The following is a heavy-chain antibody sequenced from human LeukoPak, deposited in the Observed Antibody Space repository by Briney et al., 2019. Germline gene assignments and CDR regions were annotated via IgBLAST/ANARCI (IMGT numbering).Heavy chain of an antibody. Sequence: GGSLRLSCAASRFTFSNAWMSWVRQAPGKGLEWVGRIKSKTDGGTTDYAAPVKGRFTISSDDSKNTLYLQMNSLKTEDTAVYYCVTELMITFGGVMAWFDPWGQGTLVTVSS. D-gene: IGHD3-16*01. CDR1: RFTFSNAW. J-gene: IGHJ5*02. CDR3: VTELMITFGGVMAWFDP. V-gene: IGHV3-15*01. CDR2: IKSKTDGGTT.